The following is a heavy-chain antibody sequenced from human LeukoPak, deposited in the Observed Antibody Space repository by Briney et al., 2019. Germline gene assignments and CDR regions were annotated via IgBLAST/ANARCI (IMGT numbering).Heavy chain of an antibody. V-gene: IGHV3-23*01. Sequence: PGGSLTLSCAASGFTFINDCMNWVRQAPGRGLEWVSGISGGGTGTYYADSVKARFTISRDNSRNILYLQMNSLRAEDTAIYYCAKSTGPYYDFWSGFVNWGQGTLVTVSS. J-gene: IGHJ4*02. CDR2: ISGGGTGT. CDR1: GFTFINDC. CDR3: AKSTGPYYDFWSGFVN. D-gene: IGHD3-3*01.